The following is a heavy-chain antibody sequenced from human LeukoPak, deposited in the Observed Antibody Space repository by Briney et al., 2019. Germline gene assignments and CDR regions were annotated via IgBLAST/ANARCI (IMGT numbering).Heavy chain of an antibody. J-gene: IGHJ6*03. CDR1: DDSITMYY. V-gene: IGHV4-59*01. D-gene: IGHD5-18*01. CDR2: VDHTGST. Sequence: SETLSLPCSVSDDSITMYYWTWIRQPPGKGLEWIGYVDHTGSTNFNPSLKSRVTISVDTSKNQFSLKLSSVTAADTAVHYCARTTEGGYTYGYFYYYYMDVWGKGTTVTISS. CDR3: ARTTEGGYTYGYFYYYYMDV.